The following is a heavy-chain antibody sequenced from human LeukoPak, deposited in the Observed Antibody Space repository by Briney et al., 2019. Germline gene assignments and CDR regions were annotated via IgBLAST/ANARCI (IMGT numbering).Heavy chain of an antibody. V-gene: IGHV1-2*02. D-gene: IGHD3/OR15-3a*01. CDR2: INPNSGGT. CDR1: GYTFTGYY. CDR3: AREDWAEQQCHNDRRCDP. Sequence: ASVKVSCKASGYTFTGYYIHWVRQAPGQGLEWMGWINPNSGGTNYAQKFQGRVTMTTDTSTSTAYMELSRLRSDDTAVYYCAREDWAEQQCHNDRRCDPWGQGTLVTVSS. J-gene: IGHJ5*02.